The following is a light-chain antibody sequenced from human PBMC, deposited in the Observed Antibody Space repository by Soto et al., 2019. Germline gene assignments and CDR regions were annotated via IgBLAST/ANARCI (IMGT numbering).Light chain of an antibody. J-gene: IGKJ5*01. V-gene: IGKV1-5*01. Sequence: DIQMTQSPSTLSASVGDRVTIACRASQSISSWLAWYQQKPGKAPKLLIYDASSLESGVPSRFSGSGSGTEFTLTTSSLQPDDFATYYCQQYNSYLITFGQGTRLEI. CDR3: QQYNSYLIT. CDR2: DAS. CDR1: QSISSW.